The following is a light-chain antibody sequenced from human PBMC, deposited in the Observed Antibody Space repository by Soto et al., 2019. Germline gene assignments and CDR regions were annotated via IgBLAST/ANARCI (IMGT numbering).Light chain of an antibody. V-gene: IGKV1-5*01. CDR1: QSISSW. CDR3: QQTDSFPIT. Sequence: DIQMTQSPSTLSASVGDRFTITFRSSQSISSWLAWYQQKPGKAPKLLIYDASSLESGVPSRFSGSGSGTHFTLTICSLQPEDFGAYYCQQTDSFPITFGQGTRLEIK. J-gene: IGKJ5*01. CDR2: DAS.